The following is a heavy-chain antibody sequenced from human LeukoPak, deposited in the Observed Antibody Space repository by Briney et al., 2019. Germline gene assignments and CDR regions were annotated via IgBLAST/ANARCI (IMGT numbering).Heavy chain of an antibody. D-gene: IGHD5-12*01. V-gene: IGHV4-59*12. CDR2: IYYRGTT. CDR3: ARLPRYGGYDHFDY. CDR1: LESIASYS. Sequence: SETLSLTCTGSLESIASYSWSGMRQPPGKGREGVGYIYYRGTTSYNPFLKSRVTISVDTSKNQFSMEVNSVTAADTAVYYCARLPRYGGYDHFDYWGQGILVIVPS. J-gene: IGHJ4*02.